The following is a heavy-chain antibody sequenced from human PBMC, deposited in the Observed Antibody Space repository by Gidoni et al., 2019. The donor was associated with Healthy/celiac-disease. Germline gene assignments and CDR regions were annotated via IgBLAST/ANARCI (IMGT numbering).Heavy chain of an antibody. CDR2: IYHSGST. D-gene: IGHD3-10*01. J-gene: IGHJ4*02. CDR3: ARGGGYYGSGSFDY. CDR1: GGSISSGGYS. Sequence: QQQLQESGSGLVKPSQTLSLTCAVSGGSISSGGYSWSWIRQPPGKGLEWIGYIYHSGSTYYNPSLKSRVTISVDRSNIQFSLKLSSVTAADTAVYYCARGGGYYGSGSFDYWGQGTLVTVSS. V-gene: IGHV4-30-2*01.